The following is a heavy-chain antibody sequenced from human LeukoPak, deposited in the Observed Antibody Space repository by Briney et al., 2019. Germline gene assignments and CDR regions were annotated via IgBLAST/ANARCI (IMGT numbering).Heavy chain of an antibody. CDR2: TVGGGDGT. Sequence: GGSLRLSCAASGFTFSSTSMSWVRQAPGKGLEWVAVTVGGGDGTYYADSVKGRFTISRDNSNNTLYLQMNSLRAEDTAVYYCAKRGPVYSASPGNYFDYWGQGALVTVSS. CDR3: AKRGPVYSASPGNYFDY. J-gene: IGHJ4*02. CDR1: GFTFSSTS. V-gene: IGHV3-23*01. D-gene: IGHD3-10*01.